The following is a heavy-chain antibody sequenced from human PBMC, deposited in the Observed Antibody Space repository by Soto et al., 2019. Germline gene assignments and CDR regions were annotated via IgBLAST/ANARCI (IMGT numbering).Heavy chain of an antibody. J-gene: IGHJ6*04. CDR1: GFRFSRSA. D-gene: IGHD2-8*01. V-gene: IGHV3-23*01. CDR2: ISGTGGNT. Sequence: PGWSLRLSCVASGFRFSRSAMGWIRQPPGRGLDWVSSISGTGGNTYFADSVEGRFVISRENSKNTLYLQMNSLRAEDTAVYYCAKVRIDHYNGFEAWGKGTTVTVSS. CDR3: AKVRIDHYNGFEA.